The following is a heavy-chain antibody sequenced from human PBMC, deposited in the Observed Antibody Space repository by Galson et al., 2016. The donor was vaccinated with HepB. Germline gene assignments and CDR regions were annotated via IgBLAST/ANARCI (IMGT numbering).Heavy chain of an antibody. CDR2: IYYIGRP. J-gene: IGHJ4*02. Sequence: TLSLTCTVSGGSIGSGDSYWSWIRQHPGKGLEWIGNIYYIGRPHYNPSLKSRVSISVDTSKNQFSLRLTSVTAADTAVYFCAREVLDYGNNSGADYWGQGTPVTVSS. V-gene: IGHV4-31*03. CDR1: GGSIGSGDSY. CDR3: AREVLDYGNNSGADY. D-gene: IGHD4-11*01.